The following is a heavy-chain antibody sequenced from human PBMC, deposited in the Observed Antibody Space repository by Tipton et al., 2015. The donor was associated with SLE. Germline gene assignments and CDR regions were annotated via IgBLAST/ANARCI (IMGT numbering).Heavy chain of an antibody. Sequence: TLSLTCAVSGGSVSSGPYYWSWVRQPPGKGLEWIGCVYYSGGTYYNPSLKSRLVMSVDTSNSHFSLRLNSVTAADTAVYYCARLSGNYYFYMDVWGKGTTVTVSS. CDR3: ARLSGNYYFYMDV. D-gene: IGHD1-14*01. CDR2: VYYSGGT. CDR1: GGSVSSGPYY. V-gene: IGHV4-31*11. J-gene: IGHJ6*03.